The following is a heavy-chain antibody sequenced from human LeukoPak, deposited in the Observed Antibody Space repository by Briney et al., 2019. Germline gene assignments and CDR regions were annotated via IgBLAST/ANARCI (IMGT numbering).Heavy chain of an antibody. J-gene: IGHJ6*02. D-gene: IGHD2-15*01. CDR1: GFTFSSYS. CDR2: ISSSSSYI. CDR3: ARDRGGYCSGGSCYGNGMDV. V-gene: IGHV3-21*01. Sequence: GGSLRLSCAASGFTFSSYSMNWVRQAPGKGLEWVSSISSSSSYIYYADSVKGRFTISRDNAKNSLYLQMSSLRAEDTAVYYCARDRGGYCSGGSCYGNGMDVWGQGTTVTVSS.